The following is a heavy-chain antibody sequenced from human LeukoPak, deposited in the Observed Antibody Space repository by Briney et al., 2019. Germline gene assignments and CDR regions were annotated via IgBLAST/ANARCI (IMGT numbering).Heavy chain of an antibody. CDR1: GGSFSGYY. Sequence: SETLSLTCAVYGGSFSGYYWSWIRQPPGKGLEWIGEINHSGSTNYNPSLKRRVTISVDTSKNQFSLKLSSVTAADTAVYYCARVIAAAGSVYWGQGTLVTVSS. CDR3: ARVIAAAGSVY. D-gene: IGHD6-13*01. CDR2: INHSGST. V-gene: IGHV4-34*01. J-gene: IGHJ4*02.